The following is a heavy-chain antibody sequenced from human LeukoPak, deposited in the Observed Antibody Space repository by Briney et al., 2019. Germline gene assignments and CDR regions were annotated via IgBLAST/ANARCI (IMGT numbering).Heavy chain of an antibody. CDR1: GFTFSSYA. D-gene: IGHD5-18*01. CDR3: AKAGRSIQLWPTFFDY. Sequence: GRSLRLSCAASGFTFSSYAMHWVRQAPGKGLEWVAVISYDGSNKYYADSVKGRFTISRDNAKNTLYLQMNSLRAEDTAVYYCAKAGRSIQLWPTFFDYWGQGTLVTVSS. J-gene: IGHJ4*02. V-gene: IGHV3-30*04. CDR2: ISYDGSNK.